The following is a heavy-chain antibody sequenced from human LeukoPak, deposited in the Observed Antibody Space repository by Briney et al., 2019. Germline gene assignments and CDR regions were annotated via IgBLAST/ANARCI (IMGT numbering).Heavy chain of an antibody. Sequence: PGGSLRLSCAASGFSFSSYWMHWVRQAPGEGLVWVSHINGGGSTTRYADSVKGRLTISRDNAKNTLYLQMNSLRAEDTAVYYCARGGGHSYDYHHCWGQGTLVTVSS. D-gene: IGHD3-16*01. CDR1: GFSFSSYW. J-gene: IGHJ4*02. V-gene: IGHV3-74*01. CDR2: INGGGSTT. CDR3: ARGGGHSYDYHHC.